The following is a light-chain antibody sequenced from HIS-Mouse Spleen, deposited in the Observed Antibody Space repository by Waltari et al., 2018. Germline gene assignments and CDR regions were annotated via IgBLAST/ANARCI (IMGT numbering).Light chain of an antibody. CDR3: QQYYSTPYT. CDR2: WAS. CDR1: QSVLYSSNNKNY. J-gene: IGKJ2*01. V-gene: IGKV4-1*01. Sequence: DIMMTQSPDSLAVSLGERATINCKSSQSVLYSSNNKNYLAWYQQKPGQPPKLLIYWASTRESGVPDRFSGSGSGTDFTLTISSLQAEDVAVYYCQQYYSTPYTFVQGTKLEIK.